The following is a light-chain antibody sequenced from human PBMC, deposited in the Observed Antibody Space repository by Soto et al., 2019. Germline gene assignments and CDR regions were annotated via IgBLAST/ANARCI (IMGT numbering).Light chain of an antibody. CDR3: QQRKYWPPLT. V-gene: IGKV3-11*01. J-gene: IGKJ4*01. CDR1: HSVDIY. Sequence: EVVLTQSPDTLSLSPGERATLSCRTSHSVDIYLAWYQQKPGQAPRLLIYDSYNRVTGIPTRFSGSGSGTDFTLTISSLEPEDSGVYYCQQRKYWPPLTFGGGTKVEI. CDR2: DSY.